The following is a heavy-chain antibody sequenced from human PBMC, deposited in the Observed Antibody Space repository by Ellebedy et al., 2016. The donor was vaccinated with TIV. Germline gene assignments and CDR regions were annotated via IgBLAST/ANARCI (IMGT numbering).Heavy chain of an antibody. D-gene: IGHD3-10*01. CDR2: VYYSGST. CDR1: GGPMSSNY. J-gene: IGHJ4*02. V-gene: IGHV4-59*01. Sequence: MPSETLSLTCSAPGGPMSSNYWSWIRQPPGKGLEWIAYVYYSGSTNYNPSLGSRVTISVDTSKNQFSLNVSSVTAADTAVYYCARGSGRPDYWGQGTLVTVSS. CDR3: ARGSGRPDY.